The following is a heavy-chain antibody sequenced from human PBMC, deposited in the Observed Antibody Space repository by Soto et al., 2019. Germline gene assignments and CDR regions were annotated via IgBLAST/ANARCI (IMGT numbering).Heavy chain of an antibody. Sequence: SETLSLTCTVSGGSISSYYWSWIRQPPGKGLEWIGYIYYSGSTNYNPSLKSRVTISVDTSKNQFSLKLSSVTAADTAVYYCASGGYDYFAFDIWGQGTMVTVSS. J-gene: IGHJ3*02. CDR3: ASGGYDYFAFDI. CDR2: IYYSGST. V-gene: IGHV4-59*08. D-gene: IGHD5-12*01. CDR1: GGSISSYY.